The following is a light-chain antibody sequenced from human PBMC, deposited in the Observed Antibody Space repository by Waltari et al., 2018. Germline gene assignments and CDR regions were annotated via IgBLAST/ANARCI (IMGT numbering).Light chain of an antibody. Sequence: SFDLTQPPSVSVSPGQTASITCSGDKLGDTYASWYQQRPGQAPVLVIYQDTKRPSGVRERVSGSNAGNAATLTISGTQAMDEADYYCQAWDTRTAVFGGGTKLTVL. CDR3: QAWDTRTAV. V-gene: IGLV3-1*01. J-gene: IGLJ2*01. CDR1: KLGDTY. CDR2: QDT.